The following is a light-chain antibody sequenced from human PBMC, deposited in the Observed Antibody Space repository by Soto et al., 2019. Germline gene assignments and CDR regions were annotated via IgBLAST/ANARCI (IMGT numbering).Light chain of an antibody. CDR2: GAS. CDR3: QQYNDWLWT. Sequence: ELVLTQSPGTLSLSPGERATLSCRASQSVSSYLAWYQQKPGQAPRLLIYGASTRATGIPARFSGRGSGTEFTLTITSLQSEDFAVYYCQQYNDWLWTFGQGTKV. CDR1: QSVSSY. V-gene: IGKV3-15*01. J-gene: IGKJ1*01.